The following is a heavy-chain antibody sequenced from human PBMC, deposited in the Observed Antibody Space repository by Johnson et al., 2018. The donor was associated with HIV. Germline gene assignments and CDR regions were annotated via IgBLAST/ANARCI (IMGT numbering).Heavy chain of an antibody. CDR1: GLTVSSSY. J-gene: IGHJ3*01. Sequence: VQLVESGGGLIQPGGSLRLSCAASGLTVSSSYMSWVRQAPGKGLEWVSGISWNSDNIAYADSVKGRFTISRDNAENSLYLQMNSLRAEDTALYSCAKDRVRYTSDVDAFDLWGQGTMVTVSS. V-gene: IGHV3-9*01. D-gene: IGHD3-22*01. CDR2: ISWNSDNI. CDR3: AKDRVRYTSDVDAFDL.